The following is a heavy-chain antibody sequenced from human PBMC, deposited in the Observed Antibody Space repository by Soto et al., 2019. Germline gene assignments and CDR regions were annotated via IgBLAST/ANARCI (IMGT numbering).Heavy chain of an antibody. V-gene: IGHV4-39*01. J-gene: IGHJ4*02. D-gene: IGHD2-2*01. Sequence: ETLSLTCTVSNFSVLTSIYYWAWIRQPPGKGLEWVGTVYYTGSTYSNPSLQSQVTISLDTSKYQLSRNLNSVTAAHKALYYCARMWYLALVPAAYFDSWGQGTLVTVSS. CDR3: ARMWYLALVPAAYFDS. CDR1: NFSVLTSIYY. CDR2: VYYTGST.